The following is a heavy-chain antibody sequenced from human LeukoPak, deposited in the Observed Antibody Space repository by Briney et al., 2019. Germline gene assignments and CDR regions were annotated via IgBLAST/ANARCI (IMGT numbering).Heavy chain of an antibody. V-gene: IGHV1-46*01. D-gene: IGHD1-26*01. Sequence: ASVTVSCTASGYTFTSYYMHWVRQAPGQGLEWMGIINPSGGSTSYAQKFQGRVTMTRDMSTSTVYMELSSLRSEDTAVYYCARDLPSIVGATRVRTYYYYMDVGGKGTTVTVSS. CDR3: ARDLPSIVGATRVRTYYYYMDV. CDR1: GYTFTSYY. CDR2: INPSGGST. J-gene: IGHJ6*03.